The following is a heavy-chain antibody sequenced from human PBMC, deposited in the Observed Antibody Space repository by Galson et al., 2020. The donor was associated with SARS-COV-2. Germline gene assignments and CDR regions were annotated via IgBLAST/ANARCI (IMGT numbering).Heavy chain of an antibody. Sequence: NSGESLKISCAASGFTFSSYSMNWFRQAPGKGLEWVSSITGSSRYMYYADPVKGRFTISRDNAKNSLYLQIDSLRADDTAVYYCARDKGIMFSSEYFDYWGQGTLVAVSS. D-gene: IGHD2-21*01. CDR3: ARDKGIMFSSEYFDY. CDR1: GFTFSSYS. J-gene: IGHJ4*02. V-gene: IGHV3-21*01. CDR2: ITGSSRYM.